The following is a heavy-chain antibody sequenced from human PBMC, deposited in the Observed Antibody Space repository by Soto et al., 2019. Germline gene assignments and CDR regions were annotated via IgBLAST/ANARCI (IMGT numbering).Heavy chain of an antibody. CDR3: VRDYTYALDMAGLFDC. J-gene: IGHJ4*02. CDR2: VYRSGAA. CDR1: VDSLRTGYN. V-gene: IGHV4-38-2*02. D-gene: IGHD6-19*01. Sequence: PEKLSLTYTVSVDSLRTGYNWAWGRQSPGKRLEWIGSVYRSGAACYSPTLKSRVTISVDTSNNQFSLHLKSVTAADAVVYYCVRDYTYALDMAGLFDCGAQGT.